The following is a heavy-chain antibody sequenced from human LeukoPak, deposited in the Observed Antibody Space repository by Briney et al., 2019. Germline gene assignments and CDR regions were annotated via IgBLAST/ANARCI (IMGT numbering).Heavy chain of an antibody. J-gene: IGHJ4*02. CDR3: ARDSWGRFDY. CDR2: INHSGNT. V-gene: IGHV4-34*01. D-gene: IGHD7-27*01. CDR1: GGSFSGYY. Sequence: SETLSLTCAVYGGSFSGYYWNWIRQPPGKGLEWIGGINHSGNTNYNPSLKSRVTILSDVSKNQFSLNLTSVTAADTAVYYCARDSWGRFDYWGQGTLVAVSS.